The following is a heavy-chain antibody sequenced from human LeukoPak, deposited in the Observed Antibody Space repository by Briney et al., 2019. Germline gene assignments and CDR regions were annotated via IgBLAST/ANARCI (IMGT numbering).Heavy chain of an antibody. CDR3: ARYLDYSKGNWFDP. CDR2: IYYSGSS. Sequence: SETLSLTCNVSGGSISSSSYYWGWVRQPPGKGLEWIGYIYYSGSSYYNPSLRSRVTISVDTSKNHFSLKLSSVTAADTAVYYCARYLDYSKGNWFDPWGQGTLVTVSS. V-gene: IGHV4-39*07. CDR1: GGSISSSSYY. D-gene: IGHD4-11*01. J-gene: IGHJ5*02.